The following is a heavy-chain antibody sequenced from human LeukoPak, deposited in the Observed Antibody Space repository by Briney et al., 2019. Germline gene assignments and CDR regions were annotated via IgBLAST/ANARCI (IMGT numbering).Heavy chain of an antibody. D-gene: IGHD2-8*01. CDR1: GFSFSAYW. Sequence: GGSLRLSCAASGFSFSAYWMHWIRQAPRQGLVWGSRINNEGTGTDYADSVRGRFTISRVNVENTLYLQMNSLSADDTAMYYCVRYDVDARRFDYWGQGTLVTVSS. J-gene: IGHJ4*02. V-gene: IGHV3-74*01. CDR3: VRYDVDARRFDY. CDR2: INNEGTGT.